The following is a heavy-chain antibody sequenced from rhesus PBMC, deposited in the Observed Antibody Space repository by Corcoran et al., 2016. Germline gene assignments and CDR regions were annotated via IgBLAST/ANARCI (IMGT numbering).Heavy chain of an antibody. V-gene: IGHV4S12*01. D-gene: IGHD6-43*01. CDR1: GGSISSSNC. J-gene: IGHJ4*01. CDR2: IYSNTEST. CDR3: ARDQGGVAAATTFDY. Sequence: QVQLQESGPGLVKPSETLSLTCAVSGGSISSSNCWRCNSQPPGKGREWIGGIYSNTESTNYNPSLKNRVTISKDTSKNQFSLKLSSVTAADTAVYYCARDQGGVAAATTFDYWGQGVLVTVSS.